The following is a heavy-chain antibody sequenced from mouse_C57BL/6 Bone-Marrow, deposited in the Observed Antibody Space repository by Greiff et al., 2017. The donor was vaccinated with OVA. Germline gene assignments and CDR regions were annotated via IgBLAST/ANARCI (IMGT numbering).Heavy chain of an antibody. V-gene: IGHV1-64*01. CDR2: IHPNSGST. CDR1: GYTFTSYW. Sequence: QVQLKQPGAELVKPGASVKLSCKASGYTFTSYWMHWVKQRPGQGLEWIGMIHPNSGSTNYNEKFKSKATLTVDKSSSTAYMQLSSLTSEDSAVYYCARSRDGYFYFDYWGQGTTLTVSS. J-gene: IGHJ2*01. CDR3: ARSRDGYFYFDY. D-gene: IGHD2-3*01.